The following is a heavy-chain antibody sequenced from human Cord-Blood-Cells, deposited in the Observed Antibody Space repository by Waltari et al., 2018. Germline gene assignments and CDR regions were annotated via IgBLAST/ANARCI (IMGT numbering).Heavy chain of an antibody. Sequence: EVQLVESGGGLVQPGGSLRLSCAASGFTFSSYWMHWVRQAPGKGLVWVSRMNRDGSSTSYADSVKVRFTISRDNAKNTLYLQMNSLRAEDTAVYYCAMPLGGTSCYDYWGQGTLVTVSS. CDR2: MNRDGSST. V-gene: IGHV3-74*01. CDR1: GFTFSSYW. J-gene: IGHJ4*02. CDR3: AMPLGGTSCYDY. D-gene: IGHD2-2*01.